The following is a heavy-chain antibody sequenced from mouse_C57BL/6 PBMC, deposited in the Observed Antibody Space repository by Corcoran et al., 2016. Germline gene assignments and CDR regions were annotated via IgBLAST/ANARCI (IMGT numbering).Heavy chain of an antibody. CDR3: ASGAY. V-gene: IGHV1-26*01. CDR2: INPNNGGN. CDR1: GYTFTDYY. Sequence: EVQLQQYGPELVKPGASVKISCKASGYTFTDYYMNWVKQSHGKSLAWIGDINPNNGGNIYNQKFKGKAKLTVDKSSSTAYMELRSLTSEDSAVYYCASGAYWGQGTLVTVSA. J-gene: IGHJ3*01.